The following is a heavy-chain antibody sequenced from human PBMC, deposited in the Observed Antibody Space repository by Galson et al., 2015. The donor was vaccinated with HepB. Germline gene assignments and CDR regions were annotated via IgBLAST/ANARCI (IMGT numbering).Heavy chain of an antibody. J-gene: IGHJ4*02. CDR1: GGTFSSYA. D-gene: IGHD3-16*01. Sequence: SVKVSCKASGGTFSSYAISWVRQAPGQGLEWMGGIIPIFGTANYAQKFQGRVTITADESTSTAYMELSSLRSEDTAVYYCARGGRGTDREYLDYWGQGTLVTVSS. V-gene: IGHV1-69*13. CDR3: ARGGRGTDREYLDY. CDR2: IIPIFGTA.